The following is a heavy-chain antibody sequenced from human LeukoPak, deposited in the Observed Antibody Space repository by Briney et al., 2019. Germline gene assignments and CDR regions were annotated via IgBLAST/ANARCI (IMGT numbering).Heavy chain of an antibody. D-gene: IGHD3-10*02. CDR3: AELGITMIGGV. CDR1: GFTFSRYS. J-gene: IGHJ6*04. Sequence: GGSLRLSCAASGFTFSRYSMNWVRQAPGKGLEWVSSISTGSSYIYYADSLKGRFTISRDNAKNSLYLQMNSLRAKDTAVYYCAELGITMIGGVWGKGTTVTISS. CDR2: ISTGSSYI. V-gene: IGHV3-21*06.